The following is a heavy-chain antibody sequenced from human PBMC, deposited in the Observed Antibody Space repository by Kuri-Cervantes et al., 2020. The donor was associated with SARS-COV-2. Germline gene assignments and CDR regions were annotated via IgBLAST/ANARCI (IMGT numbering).Heavy chain of an antibody. V-gene: IGHV4-34*01. D-gene: IGHD1-26*01. CDR2: IYHTGST. CDR3: ARDRYSGSYYFAY. CDR1: GGSFSGYY. J-gene: IGHJ4*02. Sequence: LRLSCAVYGGSFSGYYWSWIRQPPGKGLEWIGEIYHTGSTNYNPSFKSRVAMSIDKSKNQFSLKVRSVTAADTAVYYCARDRYSGSYYFAYWGQGNPV.